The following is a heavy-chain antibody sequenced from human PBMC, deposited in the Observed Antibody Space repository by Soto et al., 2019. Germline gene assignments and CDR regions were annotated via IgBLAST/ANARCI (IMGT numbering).Heavy chain of an antibody. CDR1: GLTVSTNP. V-gene: IGHV3-66*01. CDR3: ARDGSGH. Sequence: EVQLVESGGGLVQPGGSLRLSCAASGLTVSTNPMSWVRQAPGKGLEWVSVIYTGGGTHYADSVKGRFTISRDNSKNTVNLQLNRLRSEDTAVYCCARDGSGHCGQGTLVTGSA. J-gene: IGHJ4*02. CDR2: IYTGGGT.